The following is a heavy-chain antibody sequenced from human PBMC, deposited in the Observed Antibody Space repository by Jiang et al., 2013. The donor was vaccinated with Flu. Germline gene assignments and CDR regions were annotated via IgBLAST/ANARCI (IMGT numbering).Heavy chain of an antibody. CDR1: GFSLSTSGMC. D-gene: IGHD6-13*01. V-gene: IGHV2-70*11. J-gene: IGHJ6*02. CDR3: ARTKQQLDSYYYYYYGMDV. CDR2: IDWDDDK. Sequence: PTQTLTLTCTFSGFSLSTSGMCVSWIRQPPGKALEWLARIDWDDDKYYSTSLKTRLTISKDTSKNQVVLTMTNMDPVDTATYYCARTKQQLDSYYYYYYGMDVWGQGTTVTVSS.